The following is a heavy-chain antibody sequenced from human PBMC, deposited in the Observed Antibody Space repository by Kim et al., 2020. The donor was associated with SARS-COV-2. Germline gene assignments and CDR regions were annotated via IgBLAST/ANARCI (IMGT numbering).Heavy chain of an antibody. D-gene: IGHD3-10*01. CDR1: GISINDYW. CDR3: TRAGGWF. J-gene: IGHJ4*02. CDR2: IRQDGNEK. V-gene: IGHV3-7*03. Sequence: GGSLRLSCAVSGISINDYWMSWVRQAPGKGLEWVANIRQDGNEKYYVGSVKGRFTISRDNAKNSLSLQMSRLRVEDTAVYYCTRAGGWFWGQGSLVTVSS.